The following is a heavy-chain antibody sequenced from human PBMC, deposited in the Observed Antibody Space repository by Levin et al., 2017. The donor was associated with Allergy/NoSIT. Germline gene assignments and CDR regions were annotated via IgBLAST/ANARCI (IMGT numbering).Heavy chain of an antibody. CDR2: IRTKTYGGTT. D-gene: IGHD2-15*01. CDR1: GFTFGDYP. V-gene: IGHV3-49*03. Sequence: GGSLRLSCTASGFTFGDYPMSWFRQAPGKGLEFLSYIRTKTYGGTTEYAASVKGRFTISRDDSESIAYLQMNSQETEDTAVYYCSRACRISGDAFDIWGQGTMVTVSP. J-gene: IGHJ3*02. CDR3: SRACRISGDAFDI.